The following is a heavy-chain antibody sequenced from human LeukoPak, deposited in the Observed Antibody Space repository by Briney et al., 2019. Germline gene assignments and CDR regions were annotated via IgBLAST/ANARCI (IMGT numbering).Heavy chain of an antibody. CDR2: IYRSGST. V-gene: IGHV4-38-2*02. CDR1: GYSISSGYY. J-gene: IGHJ4*02. CDR3: ARATPIAARTFDY. Sequence: SETLSLTCTVSGYSISSGYYWAWIRQPPGKGLEWIGSIYRSGSTNYNPSLKSRVTISVDTSKNQFSLKLSSVTAADTAVYYCARATPIAARTFDYWGQGTLVTVSS. D-gene: IGHD6-6*01.